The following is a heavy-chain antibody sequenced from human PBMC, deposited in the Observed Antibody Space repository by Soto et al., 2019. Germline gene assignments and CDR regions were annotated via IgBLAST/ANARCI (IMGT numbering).Heavy chain of an antibody. V-gene: IGHV4-59*08. Sequence: SETLSLTCTVSGDSISSYHWSWIRQPPGKGLEWIGYIYYSGYTNYSPSLKSRVSISVDTSKNEFSLKLSSVTAADTAVYYCARHGIRYYYDSSDYYALDVWGQGSKVTVSS. CDR1: GDSISSYH. CDR2: IYYSGYT. J-gene: IGHJ6*02. D-gene: IGHD3-22*01. CDR3: ARHGIRYYYDSSDYYALDV.